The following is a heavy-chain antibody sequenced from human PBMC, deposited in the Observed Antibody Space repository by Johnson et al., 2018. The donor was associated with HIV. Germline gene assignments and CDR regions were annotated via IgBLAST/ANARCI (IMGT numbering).Heavy chain of an antibody. CDR2: INWNGGST. Sequence: VQLVESGGGVVRPGGSLRLSCAASGLKFDDYGMSWVRQAPGKGLEWVSGINWNGGSTYYADHVKGRFTSTRDKSKNPLYLQMNSLRDEDTAVYYCARDEYPLRAAAWKSAFDIWGQGTMVTVSS. CDR3: ARDEYPLRAAAWKSAFDI. D-gene: IGHD6-13*01. CDR1: GLKFDDYG. V-gene: IGHV3-20*04. J-gene: IGHJ3*02.